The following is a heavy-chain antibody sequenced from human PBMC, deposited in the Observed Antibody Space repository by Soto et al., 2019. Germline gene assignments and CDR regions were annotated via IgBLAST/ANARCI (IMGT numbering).Heavy chain of an antibody. CDR3: HRSLFTRIRGATIPSYSVMDV. CDR1: GGSVSSGGYS. V-gene: IGHV4-30-2*01. D-gene: IGHD3-10*01. J-gene: IGHJ6*02. CDR2: IYHSGGT. Sequence: TLSLTCAVSGGSVSSGGYSWGWIRQPLGKGVEWIGCIYHSGGTDYNPSFESRFTISLDRSQNQFSLKLESVSAADTAVYYSHRSLFTRIRGATIPSYSVMDVWGQGTTVHVSS.